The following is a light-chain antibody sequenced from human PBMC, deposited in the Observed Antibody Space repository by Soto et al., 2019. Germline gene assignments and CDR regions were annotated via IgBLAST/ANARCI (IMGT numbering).Light chain of an antibody. J-gene: IGKJ4*01. Sequence: DIQMTQSPSSLSASVGDRVTITCRASQSISGYLNWYQQKPGKAPKVLISGASTLHTGVPSRFSGRGSGTDFTLTISSLQPEDVATYYCQQSLSTLLTFGGGTKVEIK. V-gene: IGKV1-39*01. CDR2: GAS. CDR1: QSISGY. CDR3: QQSLSTLLT.